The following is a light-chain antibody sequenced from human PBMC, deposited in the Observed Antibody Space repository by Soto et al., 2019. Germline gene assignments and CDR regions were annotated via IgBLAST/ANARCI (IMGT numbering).Light chain of an antibody. CDR2: GAS. CDR1: HSISTD. CDR3: QQSHRTFLT. Sequence: DIQLAQSPSSLSAFVGDRVTITFRASHSISTDLNWYQQKPGRAPKLLIYGASNLQSGVPSRFSGRGSGTDFTLTISSLQPEDFATYYCQQSHRTFLTFGGGTKVDIK. V-gene: IGKV1-39*01. J-gene: IGKJ4*01.